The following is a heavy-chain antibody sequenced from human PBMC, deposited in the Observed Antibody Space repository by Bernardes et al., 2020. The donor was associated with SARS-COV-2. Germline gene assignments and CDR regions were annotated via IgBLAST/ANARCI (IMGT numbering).Heavy chain of an antibody. J-gene: IGHJ4*02. V-gene: IGHV4-39*01. CDR3: ARGVRQ. D-gene: IGHD2-8*01. CDR2: FFYSGST. Sequence: SATLTLTCTVSGDSITNTDYYWGWIRQPTGKGLEWIGNFFYSGSTYYNPSLKSRVTISVDTSKNQFSLKLFSVTATDTAVYYCARGVRQWGQGILVTVSS. CDR1: GDSITNTDYY.